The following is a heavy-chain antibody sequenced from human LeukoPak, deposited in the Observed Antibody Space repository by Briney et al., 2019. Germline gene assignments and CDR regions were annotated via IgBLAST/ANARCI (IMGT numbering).Heavy chain of an antibody. J-gene: IGHJ5*02. D-gene: IGHD1-26*01. Sequence: KPSETLSLTCTVSGYSISSGYYWGWIRQPPGKGLEWIGSIYHSGSTYYNPSLKSRITISIDTSKNQFSLKLKSVTAADTAVYYCAREKVWPWGWCDPWGQGTLVTVSS. CDR1: GYSISSGYY. CDR3: AREKVWPWGWCDP. CDR2: IYHSGST. V-gene: IGHV4-38-2*02.